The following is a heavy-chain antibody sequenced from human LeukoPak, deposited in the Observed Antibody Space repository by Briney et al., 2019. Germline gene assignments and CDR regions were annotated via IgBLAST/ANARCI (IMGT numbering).Heavy chain of an antibody. Sequence: AETLSLTCTVSGGSIRGNGYYWGWIRQAPGKGLEWIGSIYYDGSTYYNPSLKSRVTISVDTPKNYFSLKLSSVTAADTAVYYCASSVWWPYYFDYWGQGTLVTVSS. V-gene: IGHV4-39*02. D-gene: IGHD4/OR15-4a*01. J-gene: IGHJ4*02. CDR1: GGSIRGNGYY. CDR2: IYYDGST. CDR3: ASSVWWPYYFDY.